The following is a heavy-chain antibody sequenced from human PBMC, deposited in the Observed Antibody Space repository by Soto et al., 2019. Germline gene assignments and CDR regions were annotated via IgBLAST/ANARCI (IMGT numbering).Heavy chain of an antibody. CDR2: VSWDDGST. CDR1: GFTFVDYT. J-gene: IGHJ6*02. D-gene: IGHD2-15*01. CDR3: AKGSLVVVAATTTGPGSWGMDV. V-gene: IGHV3-43*01. Sequence: RGPLRPSCTAAGFTFVDYTMLWVRHAQGKGLECVSLVSWDDGSTYYADSVKGRFTISRDNSKNSLYLQMNSLRTEDTALYYCAKGSLVVVAATTTGPGSWGMDVWGQGTTVTVSS.